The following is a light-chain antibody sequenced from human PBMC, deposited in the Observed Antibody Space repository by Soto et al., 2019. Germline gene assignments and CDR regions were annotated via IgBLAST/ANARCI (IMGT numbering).Light chain of an antibody. Sequence: QLVLTQPPSASGTHGQRVTISCSGSSSNIGSNTVNWYQQLPGTAPKLLIYSNNQRPSGVPDRFSGSKSGTSASLAISGLQSEDEADYYCAAWDDSLHGVVFGGGTKLTVL. CDR1: SSNIGSNT. V-gene: IGLV1-44*01. CDR2: SNN. CDR3: AAWDDSLHGVV. J-gene: IGLJ2*01.